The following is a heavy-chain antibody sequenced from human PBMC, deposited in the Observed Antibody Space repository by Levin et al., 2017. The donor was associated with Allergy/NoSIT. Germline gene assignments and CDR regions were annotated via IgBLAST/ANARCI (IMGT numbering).Heavy chain of an antibody. CDR3: AKGRGSSAYENCGY. V-gene: IGHV3-23*01. CDR2: ISGSGSTT. D-gene: IGHD5-12*01. Sequence: LSLTCAASGFTFSSYAMTWVRQAPGKGLEWVSVISGSGSTTFYADSVKGRFTISRDNSENTLYLQMNSLRAEDTAVYYCAKGRGSSAYENCGYWGQGTLVTVSS. CDR1: GFTFSSYA. J-gene: IGHJ4*02.